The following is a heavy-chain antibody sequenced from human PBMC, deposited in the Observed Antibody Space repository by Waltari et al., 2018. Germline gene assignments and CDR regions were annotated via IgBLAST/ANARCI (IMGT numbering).Heavy chain of an antibody. CDR3: ARDPGIAVVQYYFDY. V-gene: IGHV3-64*01. D-gene: IGHD6-19*01. CDR1: GFTFSSYA. CDR2: ISSNGGST. Sequence: EVQLVESWGGLVQPGGSLRLSCAASGFTFSSYAMHWVRQAPGKGLEYVSAISSNGGSTYYANSVKGRFTIPRDNSKNTLDLQMGSLRAEDMAVYDCARDPGIAVVQYYFDYWGQGTLVTVSS. J-gene: IGHJ4*02.